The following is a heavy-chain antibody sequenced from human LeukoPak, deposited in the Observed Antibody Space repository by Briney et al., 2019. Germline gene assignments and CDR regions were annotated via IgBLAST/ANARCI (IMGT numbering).Heavy chain of an antibody. J-gene: IGHJ5*01. CDR2: INPNSGGT. CDR3: VRPPQLIAAAGTYNWFDS. D-gene: IGHD6-13*01. V-gene: IGHV1-2*02. CDR1: GYTFTDYY. Sequence: ASVKVSCKASGYTFTDYYMHWVRQAPGQGLEWMGWINPNSGGTNYAQKFQGRVTMTRDTSISTAYMELSRLRSDDTAVYYCVRPPQLIAAAGTYNWFDSWGQGTLVTVSS.